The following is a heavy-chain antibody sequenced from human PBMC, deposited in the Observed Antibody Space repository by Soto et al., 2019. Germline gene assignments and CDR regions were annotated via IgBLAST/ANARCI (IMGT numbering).Heavy chain of an antibody. Sequence: GGSLRLSCAASGVTFSSYGMHWVRQAPGKGLEWVAVIWYDGSNKYYADSVKGRFTISRDNSKNTLYLQMNSLRAEDTAVYYCAREEDFYPSGPLDYWAQGTLVTVSS. CDR3: AREEDFYPSGPLDY. J-gene: IGHJ4*02. CDR2: IWYDGSNK. D-gene: IGHD3-3*01. CDR1: GVTFSSYG. V-gene: IGHV3-33*01.